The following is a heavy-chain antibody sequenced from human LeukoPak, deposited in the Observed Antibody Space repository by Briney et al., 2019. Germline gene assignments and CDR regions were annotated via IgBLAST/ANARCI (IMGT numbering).Heavy chain of an antibody. J-gene: IGHJ3*02. Sequence: SETLSLTCTVSGGSISSYYWSWIRQPRGKGLEWIGYIYYSGSTDYNPSLKSRVTISVDTSKNQFSLRLNSVTAADTAVYYCAREGYTAAFDIWGQGTMVTVSS. CDR2: IYYSGST. V-gene: IGHV4-59*12. D-gene: IGHD5-12*01. CDR1: GGSISSYY. CDR3: AREGYTAAFDI.